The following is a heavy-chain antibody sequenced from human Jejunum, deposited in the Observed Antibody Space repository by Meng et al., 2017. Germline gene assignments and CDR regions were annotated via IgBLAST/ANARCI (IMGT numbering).Heavy chain of an antibody. D-gene: IGHD5-18*01. V-gene: IGHV3-21*01. CDR3: TRERGYSYGYSDY. J-gene: IGHJ4*02. CDR1: GFTFSSYN. CDR2: ISSSSSNT. Sequence: GEPLKISCAAPGFTFSSYNMNWVRQAPGKGLEWVSSISSSSSNTYYADSVKGRFTISRDNTKNSLYLQMNSLRDEDTAVYYCTRERGYSYGYSDYWGQGSLVTVSS.